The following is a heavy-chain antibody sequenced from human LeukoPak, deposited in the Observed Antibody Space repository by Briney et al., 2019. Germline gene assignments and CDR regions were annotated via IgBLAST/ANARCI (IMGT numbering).Heavy chain of an antibody. CDR3: ARGTIFGVEGYYYYMDV. V-gene: IGHV1-2*02. D-gene: IGHD3-3*01. J-gene: IGHJ6*03. Sequence: GASVKVSCKASGYTFTGYYMHWVRQAPGQGLEWMGWINPNSGGTNYAQKFQGRVTMTRDTSISTAYMELSRLRSDDTAVYYCARGTIFGVEGYYYYMDVWGKGTTVTVSS. CDR2: INPNSGGT. CDR1: GYTFTGYY.